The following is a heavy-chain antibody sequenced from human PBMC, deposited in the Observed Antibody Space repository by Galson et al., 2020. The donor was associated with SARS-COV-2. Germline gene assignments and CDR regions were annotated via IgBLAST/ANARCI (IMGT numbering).Heavy chain of an antibody. D-gene: IGHD3-9*01. CDR1: GGSISSSSYY. CDR2: IYYSGST. J-gene: IGHJ6*02. V-gene: IGHV4-39*01. Sequence: SETLSLTCTVSGGSISSSSYYWGWIRQPPGKGLEWIGSIYYSGSTYYNPSLKSRVTISVDTSKNQFSLKLSSVTAADTAVYYCARLVRYFDWLTQRYGMDVWGQGTTVTVSS. CDR3: ARLVRYFDWLTQRYGMDV.